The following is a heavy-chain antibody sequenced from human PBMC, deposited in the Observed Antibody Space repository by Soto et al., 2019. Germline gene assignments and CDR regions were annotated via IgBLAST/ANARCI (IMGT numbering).Heavy chain of an antibody. CDR3: ARWRAYGSGTQGMDV. J-gene: IGHJ6*02. D-gene: IGHD3-10*01. CDR1: GFSFSSHW. Sequence: EVQLVESGGDLVQPGGSLRLSCAASGFSFSSHWMHWVRQAPGKGLVWVSRINSDGSITSYADSVKGRFTISRDNAKNTLYVEMNSLRVEDTAVYDCARWRAYGSGTQGMDVWGQGTTVIVSS. V-gene: IGHV3-74*01. CDR2: INSDGSIT.